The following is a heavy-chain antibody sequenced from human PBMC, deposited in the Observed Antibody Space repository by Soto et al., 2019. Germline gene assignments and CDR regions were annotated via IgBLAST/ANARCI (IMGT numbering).Heavy chain of an antibody. CDR3: ARAGSYDFWSGYYFYYMEV. V-gene: IGHV1-18*01. D-gene: IGHD3-3*01. CDR1: GYTFTSYG. Sequence: ASVKVSCKASGYTFTSYGISWVRQAPGQGLEWMGWISAYNGNTNYAQKLQGRVTMTTDTSTSTAYMELRSLRSDDTAVYYCARAGSYDFWSGYYFYYMEVWGKGTRVTVS. CDR2: ISAYNGNT. J-gene: IGHJ6*03.